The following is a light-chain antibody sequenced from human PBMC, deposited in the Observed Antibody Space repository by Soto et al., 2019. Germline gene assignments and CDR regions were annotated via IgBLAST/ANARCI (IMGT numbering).Light chain of an antibody. V-gene: IGKV1-6*01. J-gene: IGKJ3*01. CDR3: LQDYNCPHT. CDR1: QGIRND. CDR2: GAS. Sequence: AIQMTQSPSSLSASVGDRVTITCRASQGIRNDLGWYQQKPGKAPKVLIYGASTLQSGVPSRFSASGSGTDFTLTISSLQTEDFATYYCLQDYNCPHTYGPGTKVDIK.